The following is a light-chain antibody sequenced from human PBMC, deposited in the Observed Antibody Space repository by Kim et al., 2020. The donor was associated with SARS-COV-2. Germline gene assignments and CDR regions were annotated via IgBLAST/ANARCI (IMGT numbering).Light chain of an antibody. CDR3: QQRSKWELS. V-gene: IGKV3-11*01. CDR2: DTS. CDR1: QSVTSH. Sequence: FSPGDRATLSCRASQSVTSHLAWYQQQPGQAPRLLIQDTSHRAAGIPDRFSGRGSGTDFILTISSLEPEDFAVYYCQQRSKWELSFGGGTKVDIK. J-gene: IGKJ4*01.